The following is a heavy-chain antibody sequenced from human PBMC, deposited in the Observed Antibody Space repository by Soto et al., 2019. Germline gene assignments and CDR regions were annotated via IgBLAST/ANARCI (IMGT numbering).Heavy chain of an antibody. CDR1: GFIFSDYY. V-gene: IGHV3-11*06. CDR2: ISTRSTYT. CDR3: ARDLALKRGTVGRYYYGMDV. D-gene: IGHD1-26*01. J-gene: IGHJ6*02. Sequence: QVLLVESGGGLVKAGGSLRLSCAASGFIFSDYYMSWVRQTPGKGLEWVSYISTRSTYTNYADSVKGRFTISRDNTRNSLYLQMARLRVEDTAVYYCARDLALKRGTVGRYYYGMDVWGQGTTVTVSS.